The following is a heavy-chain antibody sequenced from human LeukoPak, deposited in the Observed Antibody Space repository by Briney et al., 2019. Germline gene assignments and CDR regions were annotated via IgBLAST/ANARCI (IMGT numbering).Heavy chain of an antibody. J-gene: IGHJ4*02. Sequence: GGSLRLSCAASGFTFSSYWMRWVRQAPGKGLEWVANIKQDGSDKYYVDSVKGRFTISRDNAQNSLYLQMNSLRAEDTAVYYCARGEWESQLLMPFDYWGQGTLVTVSS. CDR1: GFTFSSYW. V-gene: IGHV3-7*01. D-gene: IGHD1-26*01. CDR2: IKQDGSDK. CDR3: ARGEWESQLLMPFDY.